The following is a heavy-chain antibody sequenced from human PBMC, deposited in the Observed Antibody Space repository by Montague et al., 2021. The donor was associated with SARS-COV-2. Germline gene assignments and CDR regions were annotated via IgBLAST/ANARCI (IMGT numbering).Heavy chain of an antibody. D-gene: IGHD4-23*01. V-gene: IGHV4-39*01. CDR2: IYYSGSI. CDR3: ARRGDYGGPRFDY. J-gene: IGHJ4*02. Sequence: SETLSLTCTVSGGSVSSRSYYWGWIRQPPGKGLEWIGIIYYSGSIHYNPSLKSRVTISVDTSKNQFSLKLSSVTAADTAVYYCARRGDYGGPRFDYWGQGTLVSVSS. CDR1: GGSVSSRSYY.